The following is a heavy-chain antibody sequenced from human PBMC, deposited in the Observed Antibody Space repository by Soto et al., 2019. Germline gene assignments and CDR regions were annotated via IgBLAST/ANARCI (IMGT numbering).Heavy chain of an antibody. Sequence: QVQLVESGGGVVQPGRYLRLSCAASGFIFSNFGMHWVRQAPGKGLEWVAVISDDGSNKYYADSVKGRFTISRDNSKNTLYVQMNSLRAEDTAVYYCVTELGGFEYWGQGTLVTVSS. CDR1: GFIFSNFG. J-gene: IGHJ4*02. D-gene: IGHD3-16*01. CDR2: ISDDGSNK. CDR3: VTELGGFEY. V-gene: IGHV3-30-3*01.